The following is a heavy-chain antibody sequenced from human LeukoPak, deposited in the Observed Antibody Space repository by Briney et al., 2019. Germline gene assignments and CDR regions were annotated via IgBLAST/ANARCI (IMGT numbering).Heavy chain of an antibody. V-gene: IGHV3-23*01. J-gene: IGHJ3*02. Sequence: PGGSPRLSCAASGFTFSSYAMSWVRQAPGKGLEWVSAISGSGGSTYYADSVKGRFTISRDNSKNTLYLQMNSLRAEDTAVYYCAKSITNLDAFDIWGQGTMVTVSS. CDR1: GFTFSSYA. CDR3: AKSITNLDAFDI. D-gene: IGHD1-20*01. CDR2: ISGSGGST.